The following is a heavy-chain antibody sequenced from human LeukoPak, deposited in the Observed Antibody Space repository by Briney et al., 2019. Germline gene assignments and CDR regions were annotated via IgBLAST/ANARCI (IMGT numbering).Heavy chain of an antibody. Sequence: PSETLSLTCTVSGGSISSSSYYWGWIRQPPGKGLEWIGSIYYSGSTYYNPSLKSRVTISVDTSKNQFSLKLSSVTAADTAVYYCARDRALGSGKYYFDYWGQGTLVTVSA. CDR1: GGSISSSSYY. CDR2: IYYSGST. J-gene: IGHJ4*02. CDR3: ARDRALGSGKYYFDY. V-gene: IGHV4-39*07. D-gene: IGHD3-16*01.